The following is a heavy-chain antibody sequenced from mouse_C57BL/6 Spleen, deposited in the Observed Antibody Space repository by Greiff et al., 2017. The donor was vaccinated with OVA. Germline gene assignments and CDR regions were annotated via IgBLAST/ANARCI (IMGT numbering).Heavy chain of an antibody. Sequence: QVQLKQPGAELVKPGASVKLFCKASGYTFTSYWMHWVKPRPGQGLEWIGMIHPNSGSTNFNEKFKSKATLTVDKFSSTAYMQLSSLTSEDSAVYYGARVPITTVIATEYFDVWGTGTTVTVSS. CDR2: IHPNSGST. CDR3: ARVPITTVIATEYFDV. V-gene: IGHV1-64*01. J-gene: IGHJ1*03. D-gene: IGHD1-1*01. CDR1: GYTFTSYW.